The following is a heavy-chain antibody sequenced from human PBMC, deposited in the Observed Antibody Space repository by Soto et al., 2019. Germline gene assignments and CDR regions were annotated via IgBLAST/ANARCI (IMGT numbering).Heavy chain of an antibody. V-gene: IGHV2-70*04. CDR2: IDWDDDK. J-gene: IGHJ3*01. CDR1: GFSLTTSGMR. CDR3: ARSGGVNDDAFGC. D-gene: IGHD1-1*01. Sequence: SGPTLVNPTQTLTLTCTSSGFSLTTSGMRVSWIRQPPGKALEWLARIDWDDDKFYSTSLKTRLTISKDTSKNQVVLTMTNMDPVDTATYYCARSGGVNDDAFGCWGKGTMVTV.